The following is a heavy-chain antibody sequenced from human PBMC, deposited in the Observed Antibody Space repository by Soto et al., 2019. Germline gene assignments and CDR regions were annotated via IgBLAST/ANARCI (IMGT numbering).Heavy chain of an antibody. CDR1: GYTFPTYG. CDR3: ARDAVPYCSNGVCYRGYYHFAMDV. D-gene: IGHD2-8*01. Sequence: QVHLVQSGVEVKTSGASVKVSCKASGYTFPTYGISWARQAPGQGLEWVGWISAFNGDTNYAWQLQGRVTMTTDTATSTAYMELRSLRSDDTAVYYCARDAVPYCSNGVCYRGYYHFAMDVWGKGTTVTVSP. CDR2: ISAFNGDT. J-gene: IGHJ6*04. V-gene: IGHV1-18*01.